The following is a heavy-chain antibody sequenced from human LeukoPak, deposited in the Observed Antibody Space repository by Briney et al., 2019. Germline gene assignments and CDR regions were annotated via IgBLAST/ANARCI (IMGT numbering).Heavy chain of an antibody. Sequence: ASVKVSCKASGYTFTSYDINWVRQATGQGPEWMGWMNPNSGNTGYAQKFQGRVTMTRNTSISTAYMELSSLRSEDTAMYYCARAGYSSGWRESYFDYWGQGTLVTVSS. CDR2: MNPNSGNT. CDR1: GYTFTSYD. J-gene: IGHJ4*02. D-gene: IGHD6-19*01. CDR3: ARAGYSSGWRESYFDY. V-gene: IGHV1-8*01.